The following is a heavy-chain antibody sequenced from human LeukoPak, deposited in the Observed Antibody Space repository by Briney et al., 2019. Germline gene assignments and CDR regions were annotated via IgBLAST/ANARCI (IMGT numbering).Heavy chain of an antibody. CDR3: ATDPSGPSDSSGWYYFDN. Sequence: GGSLRLSCAASGFTFSSYWMSWVRQAPGKGLEWVAYIKQDASETYYVDSVRGRFSISRDNAKNSLFLQMSSLRAEDTAVYYCATDPSGPSDSSGWYYFDNWGQGTLVTVSS. D-gene: IGHD6-19*01. J-gene: IGHJ4*02. CDR2: IKQDASET. V-gene: IGHV3-7*01. CDR1: GFTFSSYW.